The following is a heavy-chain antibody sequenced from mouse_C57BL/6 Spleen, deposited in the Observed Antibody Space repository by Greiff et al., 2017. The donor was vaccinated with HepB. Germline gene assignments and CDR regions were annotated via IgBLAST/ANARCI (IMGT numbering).Heavy chain of an antibody. CDR1: GYTFTSYW. D-gene: IGHD2-2*01. J-gene: IGHJ1*03. CDR2: IDPSDSYT. CDR3: AKGRVWLPDFDV. V-gene: IGHV1-69*01. Sequence: VQLQQPGAELVMPGASVKLSCKASGYTFTSYWMHWVKQRPGQGLEWIGEIDPSDSYTNYNQKFKGKSTLTVDKSSSTAYMQLSSLTSEDSAVYYCAKGRVWLPDFDVWGTGTTVTVSS.